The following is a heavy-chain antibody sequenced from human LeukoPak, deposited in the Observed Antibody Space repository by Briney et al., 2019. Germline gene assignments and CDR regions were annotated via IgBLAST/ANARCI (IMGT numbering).Heavy chain of an antibody. D-gene: IGHD1-26*01. CDR1: GFSFSSYA. CDR3: AKDHYSGSYYTPPPIFDY. CDR2: ISVSGDNT. V-gene: IGHV3-23*01. Sequence: PGGSLRLSCAASGFSFSSYAMTWVRQAPGKGLEWVSSISVSGDNTYYADSVKGRFTISRDNSKNTLYMQMNSLRAEDTAVYYCAKDHYSGSYYTPPPIFDYWGQGTRVTVSS. J-gene: IGHJ4*02.